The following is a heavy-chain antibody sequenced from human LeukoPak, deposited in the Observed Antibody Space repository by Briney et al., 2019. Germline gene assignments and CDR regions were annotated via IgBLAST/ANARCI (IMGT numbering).Heavy chain of an antibody. Sequence: GGSLRVSCAASGFTFSSYEMNWVRQAPGKGLEWVSYISSSGSTIYYADSVKGRFTISRDNAKNSLYLQMNSLGAEDTAVYYCARDRRHSRSGYYFTSLYYYYYGMDVWGQGTTVTVSS. CDR1: GFTFSSYE. J-gene: IGHJ6*02. V-gene: IGHV3-48*03. D-gene: IGHD3-3*01. CDR3: ARDRRHSRSGYYFTSLYYYYYGMDV. CDR2: ISSSGSTI.